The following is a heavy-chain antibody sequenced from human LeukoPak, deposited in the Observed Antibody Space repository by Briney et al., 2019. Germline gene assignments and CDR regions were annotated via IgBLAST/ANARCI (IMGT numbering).Heavy chain of an antibody. J-gene: IGHJ5*02. D-gene: IGHD6-6*01. CDR1: GGTFSSYA. CDR2: IIPIFGTA. CDR3: ARCLLSSGWFDP. Sequence: ASVKVSCXASGGTFSSYAISWVRQARGQGREWMERIIPIFGTANYAQKFQGRVTITTDESTSTAYMELSSLRSEDTAVYYCARCLLSSGWFDPWGQGTLVTVSS. V-gene: IGHV1-69*05.